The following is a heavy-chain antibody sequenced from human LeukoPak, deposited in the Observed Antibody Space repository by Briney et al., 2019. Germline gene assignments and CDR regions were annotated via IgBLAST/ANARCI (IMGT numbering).Heavy chain of an antibody. D-gene: IGHD3-16*02. Sequence: SETLSLTCAVYGGSFSGYYRSWIRQPPGKGLEWIGEINHSGSTNYNPSLKSRDTISVDTSKNQFSLKLSSVTAADTAVYYCASLAHDYVWGSYPYWGQGTLVTVSS. CDR3: ASLAHDYVWGSYPY. CDR1: GGSFSGYY. V-gene: IGHV4-34*01. CDR2: INHSGST. J-gene: IGHJ4*02.